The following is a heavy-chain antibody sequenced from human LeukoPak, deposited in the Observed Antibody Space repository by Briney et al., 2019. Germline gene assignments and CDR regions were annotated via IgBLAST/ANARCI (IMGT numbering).Heavy chain of an antibody. CDR2: IYYSGGT. V-gene: IGHV4-39*07. CDR1: GASIRSNSNF. CDR3: ARARGAYVPAAPDY. D-gene: IGHD2-2*01. Sequence: PSETLSLTCTVSGASIRSNSNFWAWIRQPPGKGLEWIGTIYYSGGTYSNPSLYGRVTISMDTSKNQFSLKLSSVTAADTAVYYCARARGAYVPAAPDYWGQGTLVTVSS. J-gene: IGHJ4*02.